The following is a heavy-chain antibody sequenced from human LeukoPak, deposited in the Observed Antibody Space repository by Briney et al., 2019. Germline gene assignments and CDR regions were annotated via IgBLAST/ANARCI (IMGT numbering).Heavy chain of an antibody. J-gene: IGHJ4*02. Sequence: GGSLRLSCAASGFTFSSFWMHWVRQAPGKGLLWLSRVNGDGNITTYADSVKGRFTISRDNAKNTVYLQMDSLRAEDTALYYCARAPGDGSSYLEEWGQGALVTVSS. CDR2: VNGDGNIT. CDR1: GFTFSSFW. V-gene: IGHV3-74*01. CDR3: ARAPGDGSSYLEE. D-gene: IGHD3-10*01.